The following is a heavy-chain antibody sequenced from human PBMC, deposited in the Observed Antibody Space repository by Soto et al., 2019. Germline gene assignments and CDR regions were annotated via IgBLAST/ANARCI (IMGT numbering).Heavy chain of an antibody. CDR2: IFHIGSV. D-gene: IGHD6-19*01. CDR1: GVPISSNYY. V-gene: IGHV4-4*02. Sequence: GLPQGSGPGLVEPSGSLSPFRGVPGVPISSNYYLGWVRQPPRKGLEWVGDIFHIGSVKYKPSLKSRVTRYMDKSQNQFSLKVNSVTAADTAVYYCARSFGWYAIDYWGQGTRVIVSS. CDR3: ARSFGWYAIDY. J-gene: IGHJ4*02.